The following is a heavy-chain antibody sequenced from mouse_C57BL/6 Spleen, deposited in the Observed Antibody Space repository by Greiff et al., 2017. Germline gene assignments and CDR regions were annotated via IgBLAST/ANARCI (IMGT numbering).Heavy chain of an antibody. D-gene: IGHD1-1*01. J-gene: IGHJ4*01. Sequence: VQLQQSGPGLVQPSQSLSITCTVSGFSLTSYGVHWVRQSPGKGLEWLGVIWRGGSTDYNAAFMSRLSITKDNSKSQVFFKMNSLQADDTAIYYCATHYYGSSYDAMDYWGQGTSVTVSS. CDR3: ATHYYGSSYDAMDY. CDR2: IWRGGST. V-gene: IGHV2-5*01. CDR1: GFSLTSYG.